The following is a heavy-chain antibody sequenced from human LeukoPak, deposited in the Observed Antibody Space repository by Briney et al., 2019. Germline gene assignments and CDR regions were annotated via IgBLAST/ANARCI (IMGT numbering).Heavy chain of an antibody. CDR2: ISSSSSYT. V-gene: IGHV3-11*06. Sequence: GGSLRLSGAASGFTFSDYYMSWIRQAPGKGLEWVSYISSSSSYTNYADSVKGRFTISRDNAKNSLYLQMNSLRAEDTAVYYCARAKRDLYDILTGYYYYFDYWGQGTLVTVSS. J-gene: IGHJ4*02. CDR3: ARAKRDLYDILTGYYYYFDY. D-gene: IGHD3-9*01. CDR1: GFTFSDYY.